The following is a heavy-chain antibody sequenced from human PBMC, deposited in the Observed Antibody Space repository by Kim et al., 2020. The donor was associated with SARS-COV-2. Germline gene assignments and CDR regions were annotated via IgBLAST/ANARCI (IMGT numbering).Heavy chain of an antibody. D-gene: IGHD3-22*01. CDR3: AGRRITMIVVVIWAQDAFDI. J-gene: IGHJ3*02. V-gene: IGHV4-39*07. CDR2: IYYSGST. Sequence: SETLSLTCTVSGGSISSSSYYWGWIRQPPGKGLEWIGSIYYSGSTYYNPSLKSRVTISVDTSKNQFSLKLSSVTAADTAVYYCAGRRITMIVVVIWAQDAFDIWGQGTMVTVSS. CDR1: GGSISSSSYY.